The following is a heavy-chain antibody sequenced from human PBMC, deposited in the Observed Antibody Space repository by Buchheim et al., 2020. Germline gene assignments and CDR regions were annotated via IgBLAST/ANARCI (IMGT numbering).Heavy chain of an antibody. CDR1: GGSISSYY. D-gene: IGHD2-2*01. J-gene: IGHJ6*02. Sequence: QVQLQESGPGLVKPSETLSLTCTVSGGSISSYYWSWIRQPPGKGLEWIGYIYYSGSTNYNPSLKSRVTISVETSKNQFSLKLSSVTAADTAVYYCARSLKGYCSSTSCYYYYYYGMDVWGQGTT. CDR3: ARSLKGYCSSTSCYYYYYYGMDV. V-gene: IGHV4-59*01. CDR2: IYYSGST.